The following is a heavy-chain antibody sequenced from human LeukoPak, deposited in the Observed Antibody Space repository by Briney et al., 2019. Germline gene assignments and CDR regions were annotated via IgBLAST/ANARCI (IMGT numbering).Heavy chain of an antibody. V-gene: IGHV3-33*08. CDR2: ILYDGSNK. Sequence: GSLRLSCAASGFTFSSYAMSWVRQAPGKGLEWVAGILYDGSNKYYADSVKGRFTISRDNSKNTLYLQMDSLRAEDTAVYYCARADHDYGVYFDYWGQGTLVTVSS. CDR1: GFTFSSYA. D-gene: IGHD4-17*01. CDR3: ARADHDYGVYFDY. J-gene: IGHJ4*02.